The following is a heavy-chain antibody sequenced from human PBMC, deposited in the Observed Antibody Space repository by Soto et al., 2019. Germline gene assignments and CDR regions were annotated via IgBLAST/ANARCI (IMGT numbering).Heavy chain of an antibody. CDR2: ISYDGSNK. CDR1: GFTFSSYG. J-gene: IGHJ5*02. CDR3: AREFCSGGNCYTYYFDP. V-gene: IGHV3-30*03. D-gene: IGHD2-15*01. Sequence: GGSLRLSCAASGFTFSSYGMHWVRQAPGKGLEWVAVISYDGSNKYYADSVKGRFTISRDNSKNTLYLQMNSLRDEDTAVYYCAREFCSGGNCYTYYFDPWGQGIPVTVSS.